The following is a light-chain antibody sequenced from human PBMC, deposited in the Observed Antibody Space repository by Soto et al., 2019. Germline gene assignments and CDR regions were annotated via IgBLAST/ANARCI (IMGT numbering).Light chain of an antibody. V-gene: IGKV3-15*01. CDR2: YAS. CDR1: ESVHRN. Sequence: EMVMTQSPATLSVSPGERVTLSCRASESVHRNLAWYQQKPGQGPSLLIYYASTRATGVPDRFTGRGSGTEFTLTISSLQSEDSGVYHCQHYSNWPPTFGPGTKVEIK. CDR3: QHYSNWPPT. J-gene: IGKJ3*01.